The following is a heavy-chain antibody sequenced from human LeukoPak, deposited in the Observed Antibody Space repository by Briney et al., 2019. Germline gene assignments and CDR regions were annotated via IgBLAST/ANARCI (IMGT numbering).Heavy chain of an antibody. J-gene: IGHJ4*02. D-gene: IGHD4-23*01. V-gene: IGHV1-8*03. Sequence: GSSVKVSCKASGGTFSSYAISWVRQAPGQGLEWMGWMNPNSGKTGYAQKFQDRITITRNTSISTAYMELSSLGSEDTAVYYCARETPSRYFDYWGQGTLVTVSS. CDR1: GGTFSSYA. CDR2: MNPNSGKT. CDR3: ARETPSRYFDY.